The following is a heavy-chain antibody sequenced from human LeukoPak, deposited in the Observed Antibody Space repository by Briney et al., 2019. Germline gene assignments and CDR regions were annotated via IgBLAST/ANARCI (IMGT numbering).Heavy chain of an antibody. V-gene: IGHV3-11*01. D-gene: IGHD1-26*01. CDR2: ISSSGGTM. Sequence: GGSLRLSCAASEFTFSDYYMSWIRQAPGKGLEWVSYISSSGGTMDYADSVKGRFTISRDNAKKSLYLQMNSLRGEHTAVYYCARDADQWELGGSWVTWGQGTLVTVSS. CDR1: EFTFSDYY. CDR3: ARDADQWELGGSWVT. J-gene: IGHJ5*02.